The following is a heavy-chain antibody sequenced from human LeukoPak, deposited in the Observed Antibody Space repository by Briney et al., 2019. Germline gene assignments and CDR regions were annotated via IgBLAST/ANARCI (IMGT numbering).Heavy chain of an antibody. CDR2: ISAYNGNT. J-gene: IGHJ4*02. CDR1: GYTFTGYY. Sequence: ASVKVSCKASGYTFTGYYMHWVRQAPGQGLEWMGWISAYNGNTNYAQKLQGRVTMTTDTSTSTAYMELRSLRSDDTAVYYCARYIAVAGFVNFDYWGQGTLVTVSS. V-gene: IGHV1-18*04. D-gene: IGHD6-19*01. CDR3: ARYIAVAGFVNFDY.